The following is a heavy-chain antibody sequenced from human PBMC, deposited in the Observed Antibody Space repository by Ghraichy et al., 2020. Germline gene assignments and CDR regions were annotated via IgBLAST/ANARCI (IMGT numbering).Heavy chain of an antibody. J-gene: IGHJ6*02. CDR1: GFTFSRYW. CDR2: INEDGSDQ. Sequence: GGSLRLSCAASGFTFSRYWMSWVRQAPWKGLGWVATINEDGSDQYYVDSVKGRFTTSRDNAKNSLYLQMNSLRAEDTAVYYCARGHYGMDVWGQGTTVTVSS. CDR3: ARGHYGMDV. V-gene: IGHV3-7*03.